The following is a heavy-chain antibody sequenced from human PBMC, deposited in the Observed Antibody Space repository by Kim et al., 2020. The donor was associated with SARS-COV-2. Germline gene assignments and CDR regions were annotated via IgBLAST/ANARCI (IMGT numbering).Heavy chain of an antibody. J-gene: IGHJ5*02. CDR3: ARGFPTIWFGELLRPWDWFDP. V-gene: IGHV3-21*01. Sequence: GGSLRLSCAASGFTFSSYSMNWVRQAPGKGLEWVSSISSSSSYIYYADSVKGRFTISRDNAKNSLYLQMNSLRAEDTAVYYCARGFPTIWFGELLRPWDWFDPWGQGTLVTVSS. CDR1: GFTFSSYS. D-gene: IGHD3-10*01. CDR2: ISSSSSYI.